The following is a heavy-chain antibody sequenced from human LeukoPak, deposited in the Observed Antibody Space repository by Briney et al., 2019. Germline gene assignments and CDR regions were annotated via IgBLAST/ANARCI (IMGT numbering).Heavy chain of an antibody. CDR1: GGSISSGYY. J-gene: IGHJ4*02. V-gene: IGHV4-38-2*02. CDR3: ARRPQRAPFGGFDY. Sequence: PSETLSLTCTVSGGSISSGYYWGWIRQPPGKGLEWIASIYHSGSTYYNPSLKSRITISVDTSKNQFSLKLSSVTAADTAIYYCARRPQRAPFGGFDYWGQGTLVTVSS. CDR2: IYHSGST. D-gene: IGHD3-10*01.